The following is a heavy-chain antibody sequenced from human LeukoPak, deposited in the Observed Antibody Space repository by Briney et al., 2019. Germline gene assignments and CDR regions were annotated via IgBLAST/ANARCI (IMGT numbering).Heavy chain of an antibody. CDR2: IYYSWST. V-gene: IGHV4-59*08. J-gene: IGHJ4*02. CDR1: GGSISSYY. Sequence: PSETLSLTCSVSGGSISSYYWSWIRQPPGKGLEWIGYIYYSWSTNYNPSLKSRVTILEDKSKNQFSLILSYVTAADTGVYYCARHKGATSSGYYPYWGQGTLVTVSS. CDR3: ARHKGATSSGYYPY. D-gene: IGHD3-22*01.